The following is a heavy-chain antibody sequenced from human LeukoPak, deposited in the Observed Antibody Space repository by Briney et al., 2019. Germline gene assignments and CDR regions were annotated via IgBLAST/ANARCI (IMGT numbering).Heavy chain of an antibody. Sequence: GGSLRLSCAASGFTFSSYSMNWVRQAPGKGLEWVSSISSSSSYIYYADSVKGRFTISRDNAKNSLYLQMNSLRAEGTAVYYCARGKVDTLDYWGQGTLVTVSS. V-gene: IGHV3-21*01. J-gene: IGHJ4*02. D-gene: IGHD5-18*01. CDR3: ARGKVDTLDY. CDR1: GFTFSSYS. CDR2: ISSSSSYI.